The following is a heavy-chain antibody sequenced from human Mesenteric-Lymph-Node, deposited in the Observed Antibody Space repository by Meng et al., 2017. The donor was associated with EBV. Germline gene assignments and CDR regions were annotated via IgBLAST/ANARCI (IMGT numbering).Heavy chain of an antibody. CDR3: ARVDYTKSLPFDY. J-gene: IGHJ4*02. Sequence: LRLMQLVAGVLKPSETLSLPCAVYGGSFNDYSWTWIRQPPGKGLEWIGEIDHSGSNNYNPSLKSRVTMAVDTSKNQFSLKLASVTAADTAVYYCARVDYTKSLPFDYWGRGTLVTVSS. V-gene: IGHV4-34*01. D-gene: IGHD2-2*02. CDR2: IDHSGSN. CDR1: GGSFNDYS.